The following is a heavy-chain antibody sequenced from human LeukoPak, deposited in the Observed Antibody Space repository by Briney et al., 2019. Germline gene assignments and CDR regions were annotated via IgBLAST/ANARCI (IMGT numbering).Heavy chain of an antibody. Sequence: GGSLRLSCAASGFTVSSNYMSWVRQAPGKGLEWVSVIYSGGSTYYADSVKGRFTISRDNSKNTLYLQMNSLRAEDTAVYYCARGSRRITIFGVVIENDAFDIWGQGTMVTVSS. V-gene: IGHV3-53*01. CDR1: GFTVSSNY. D-gene: IGHD3-3*01. J-gene: IGHJ3*02. CDR2: IYSGGST. CDR3: ARGSRRITIFGVVIENDAFDI.